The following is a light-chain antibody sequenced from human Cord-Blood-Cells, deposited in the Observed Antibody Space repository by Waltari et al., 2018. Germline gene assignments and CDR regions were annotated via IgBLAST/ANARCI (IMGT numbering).Light chain of an antibody. J-gene: IGKJ2*01. CDR2: DAS. Sequence: EIVLTQSPATLSLSPGERATLSCRASQGVSSYLAWYQQKPGQAPRLLIYDASNRATGIPARFSGSGPGTDFTLTISSLEPEDFAVYYCQQRSNWHPMYTFGQGTKLEI. V-gene: IGKV3D-11*01. CDR3: QQRSNWHPMYT. CDR1: QGVSSY.